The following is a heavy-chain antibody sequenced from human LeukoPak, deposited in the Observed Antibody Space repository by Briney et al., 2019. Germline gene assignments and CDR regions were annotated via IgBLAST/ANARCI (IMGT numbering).Heavy chain of an antibody. CDR3: ARGTPRNQLLLYHFDY. D-gene: IGHD2-2*02. CDR1: GYTFTGYY. CDR2: INPNSGGT. Sequence: ASVKVSCKASGYTFTGYYMHWVRQAPGQGLEWMGWINPNSGGTNYAQKFQGWVTLTRDTSISTAYMELSRLRSDDTAVYYCARGTPRNQLLLYHFDYWGQGTLVTVSS. V-gene: IGHV1-2*04. J-gene: IGHJ4*02.